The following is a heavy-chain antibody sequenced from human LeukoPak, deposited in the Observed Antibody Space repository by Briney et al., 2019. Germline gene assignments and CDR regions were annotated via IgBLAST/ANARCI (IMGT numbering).Heavy chain of an antibody. CDR1: GFTFSISG. V-gene: IGHV3-30*02. CDR3: AKDGGWTFDI. CDR2: IGRDGNTK. D-gene: IGHD2-15*01. Sequence: GGSLRLSCAASGFTFSISGMHWVCQAPGEGLEWVAFIGRDGNTKYYADSVKGRFTISGDSSYNTAFLQMNSLRPQDTAIYYCAKDGGWTFDIWGQGTMVTVSS. J-gene: IGHJ3*02.